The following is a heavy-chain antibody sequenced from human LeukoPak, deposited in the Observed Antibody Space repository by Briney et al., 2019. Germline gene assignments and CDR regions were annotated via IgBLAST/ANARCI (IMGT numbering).Heavy chain of an antibody. CDR1: GFTFSSYG. CDR3: ANGEQWLVDY. D-gene: IGHD6-19*01. V-gene: IGHV3-23*01. J-gene: IGHJ4*02. CDR2: ISGTGGST. Sequence: GGSLRLSCAASGFTFSSYGMHWVRQAPGKGLEWVSVISGTGGSTYYADSVKGRFTISRDNSKNTLYLQMNSLRAEDTAVYYCANGEQWLVDYWGQGTLVTVSS.